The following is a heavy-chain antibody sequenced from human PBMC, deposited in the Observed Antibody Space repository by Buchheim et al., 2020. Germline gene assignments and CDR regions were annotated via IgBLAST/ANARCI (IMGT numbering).Heavy chain of an antibody. CDR1: GFTFSSYG. CDR2: IWYDGSTK. J-gene: IGHJ4*02. CDR3: ARDLRPDDSMVL. V-gene: IGHV3-33*01. Sequence: QVQLVESGGGVVQPGRSLRLSCAASGFTFSSYGMHWVRQAPGKGLEWVAVIWYDGSTKYYADSVKGRFTISRDNSKNTLYLQMNSLRAEDTAVYYCARDLRPDDSMVLWGQGTL. D-gene: IGHD3-22*01.